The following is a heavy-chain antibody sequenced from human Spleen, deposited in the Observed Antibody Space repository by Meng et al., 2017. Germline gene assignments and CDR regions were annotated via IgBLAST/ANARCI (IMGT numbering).Heavy chain of an antibody. CDR1: GGSFSGYY. CDR2: INHSGST. D-gene: IGHD2-15*01. V-gene: IGHV4-34*01. J-gene: IGHJ6*02. CDR3: ARVVVVAVTHSSYHTSGIQYYYYGMDV. Sequence: SETLSLTCAVYGGSFSGYYWSWIRQPPGKGLEWIGEINHSGSTNYNPSLKSRVTISVDTSKNQFSLKLSSVTAADTAVYYCARVVVVAVTHSSYHTSGIQYYYYGMDVWGQGTTVTVSS.